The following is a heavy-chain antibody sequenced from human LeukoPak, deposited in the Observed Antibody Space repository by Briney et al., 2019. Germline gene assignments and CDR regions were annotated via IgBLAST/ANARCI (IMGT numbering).Heavy chain of an antibody. Sequence: ASVKVSCKAYGFTFTDFYMHWVRQAPGQGLEWMGWINLNSGGTNYAQKFQGRVTMTRDTSISTAYMELSRLRSDDTAVYYCAREVYYDSSGYLDYWGQGTLVTVSS. V-gene: IGHV1-2*02. CDR1: GFTFTDFY. CDR3: AREVYYDSSGYLDY. D-gene: IGHD3-22*01. CDR2: INLNSGGT. J-gene: IGHJ4*02.